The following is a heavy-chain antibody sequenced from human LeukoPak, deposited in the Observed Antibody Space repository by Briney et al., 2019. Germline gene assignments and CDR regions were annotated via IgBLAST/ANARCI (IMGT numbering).Heavy chain of an antibody. CDR3: ARASAPSIAARLGNWFDP. CDR2: ISAYNGNT. D-gene: IGHD6-6*01. Sequence: ASVKVSCKASGYTFTSYGISWVRQAPGQGLEWMGWISAYNGNTNYAQKLQGRVTMTTDTSTSTAYMELRSLRSDDTAVYYCARASAPSIAARLGNWFDPWGQGTLVTVSS. CDR1: GYTFTSYG. V-gene: IGHV1-18*01. J-gene: IGHJ5*02.